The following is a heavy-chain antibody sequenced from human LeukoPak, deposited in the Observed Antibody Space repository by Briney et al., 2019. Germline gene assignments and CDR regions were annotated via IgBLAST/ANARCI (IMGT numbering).Heavy chain of an antibody. CDR3: ARVPRGSYSFDY. D-gene: IGHD1-26*01. J-gene: IGHJ4*02. CDR1: EFSW. V-gene: IGHV3-74*01. CDR2: INPDGSVT. Sequence: GGSLRLSCAASEFSWMHWFRQAPGKGLVWVSRINPDGSVTRYADSVKGRFTISRDNAMNTLYLQMNSLRAEDTAVYYCARVPRGSYSFDYWGQGTLVTVSS.